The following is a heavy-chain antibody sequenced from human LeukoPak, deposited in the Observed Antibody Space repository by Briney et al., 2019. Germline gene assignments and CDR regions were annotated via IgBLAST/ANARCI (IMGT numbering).Heavy chain of an antibody. V-gene: IGHV3-48*02. J-gene: IGHJ4*02. CDR2: IRSSSSTI. CDR1: GSTFSSYS. CDR3: ARDIVGATNEPDY. Sequence: GGSLRLSCAASGSTFSSYSMNWVRQAPGKGLEWVSYIRSSSSTIYYADSAKGRFTISRDNAKNSLYLQMNSLRDEDTAVYYCARDIVGATNEPDYWGQGTLVTVSS. D-gene: IGHD1-26*01.